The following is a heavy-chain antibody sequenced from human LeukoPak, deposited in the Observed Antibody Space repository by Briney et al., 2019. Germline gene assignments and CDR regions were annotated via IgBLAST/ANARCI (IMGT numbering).Heavy chain of an antibody. CDR3: ARDRGTAGITIFGVVTPLGNWFDP. Sequence: ASVKVSCKASGYTFTSYGISWVRQAPGQGLEWMGWISAYNGNTNYAQKLQGRVTMTRDTSTSTVYMELSSLRSEDTAVYYCARDRGTAGITIFGVVTPLGNWFDPWGQGTLVTVSS. CDR2: ISAYNGNT. CDR1: GYTFTSYG. J-gene: IGHJ5*02. D-gene: IGHD3-3*01. V-gene: IGHV1-18*01.